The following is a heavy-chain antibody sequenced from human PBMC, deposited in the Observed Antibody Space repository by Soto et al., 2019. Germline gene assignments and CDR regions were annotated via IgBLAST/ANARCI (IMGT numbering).Heavy chain of an antibody. J-gene: IGHJ5*02. CDR1: GYTFTSYY. V-gene: IGHV1-46*01. CDR2: INPSGGST. D-gene: IGHD3-22*01. Sequence: ASVKVSCKASGYTFTSYYMHWVRQAPGQGLEWMGIINPSGGSTSYAQRFQGRVTMTRDTSTSTVYMELSSLRSEDTAVYYCARVHYYDSSGYWFDPWGQGTLVTVSS. CDR3: ARVHYYDSSGYWFDP.